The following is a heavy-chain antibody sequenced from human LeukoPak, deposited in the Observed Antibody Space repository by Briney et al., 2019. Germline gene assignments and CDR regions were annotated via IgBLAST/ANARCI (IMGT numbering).Heavy chain of an antibody. CDR3: AGSSTVPYYYYYYYMDV. Sequence: ASVKVSCKASGYTFTSYDINWVRQATGQGLEWMGWMNPNSGNTGYAQKFQGRVTMTRNTSISTAYMELSSLRSEDTAVYYCAGSSTVPYYYYYYYMDVWGKGTTVTVSS. V-gene: IGHV1-8*01. CDR1: GYTFTSYD. D-gene: IGHD2-8*02. J-gene: IGHJ6*03. CDR2: MNPNSGNT.